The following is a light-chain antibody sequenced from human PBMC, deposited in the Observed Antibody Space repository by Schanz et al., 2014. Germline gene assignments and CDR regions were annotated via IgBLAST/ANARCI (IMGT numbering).Light chain of an antibody. CDR2: DVS. V-gene: IGLV2-8*01. J-gene: IGLJ2*01. Sequence: QSALTQPRSVSGSPGQSITISCTGTSSDVGGYNYVSWYQQHPGKAPKLMIYDVSKRPSGVPDRFSGSKSGNTASLIVSGLQAEDEADYYCSSYAGNNNLVFGGGTKLTVL. CDR1: SSDVGGYNY. CDR3: SSYAGNNNLV.